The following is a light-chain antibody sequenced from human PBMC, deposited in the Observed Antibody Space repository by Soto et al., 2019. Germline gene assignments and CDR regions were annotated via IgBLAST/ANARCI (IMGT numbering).Light chain of an antibody. Sequence: QSALTQPPSVSGSPGQSVTISCTGTSTDFVGYNRVSWYQQPPGTAPKLMIYEVSKRPSGVPDRFSGSKSGNTASLTISGLQAADEADYYCATWDDSLNGPVFGGGTQLTVL. CDR2: EVS. CDR3: ATWDDSLNGPV. V-gene: IGLV2-18*01. CDR1: STDFVGYNR. J-gene: IGLJ2*01.